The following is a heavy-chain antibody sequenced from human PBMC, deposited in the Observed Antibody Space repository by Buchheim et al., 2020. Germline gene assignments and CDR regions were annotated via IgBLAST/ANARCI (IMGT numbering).Heavy chain of an antibody. CDR1: GFTFSSYA. CDR2: ISGSGGST. Sequence: EVQLLESGGGLVQPGGSLRLSCAASGFTFSSYAMSWVRQAPGKGLEWVSAISGSGGSTYYADSVKGRFTISRDNSKNTPYLQMNSLRAEDTAVYYCAKDTGGRVTIFGVPLGDYYYYYGMDVWGQGTT. V-gene: IGHV3-23*01. J-gene: IGHJ6*02. CDR3: AKDTGGRVTIFGVPLGDYYYYYGMDV. D-gene: IGHD3-3*01.